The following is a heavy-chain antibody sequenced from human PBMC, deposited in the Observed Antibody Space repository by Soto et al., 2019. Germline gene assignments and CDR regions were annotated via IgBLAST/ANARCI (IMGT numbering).Heavy chain of an antibody. CDR2: INAGKGNT. CDR3: ARDYYYDSSGYYDY. J-gene: IGHJ4*02. V-gene: IGHV1-3*01. CDR1: GYTFTNYA. Sequence: GASVKVSCKASGYTFTNYAMHWVRQAPGQRLEWMGWINAGKGNTKYSQKFQGRVTITRDTSASTAYMELSSLRSEDTAVYYCARDYYYDSSGYYDYWGQGTLVTVSS. D-gene: IGHD3-22*01.